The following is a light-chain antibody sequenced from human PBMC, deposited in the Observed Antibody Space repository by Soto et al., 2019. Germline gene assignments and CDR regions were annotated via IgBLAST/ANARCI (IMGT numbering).Light chain of an antibody. Sequence: EIVLTQSPGTLSLSPGERATLSCRASQSVSSSYLAWYQQKPGQAPRLLIYGASSRATGIPDRFSGSGSGTDLPLTINRLEPEDVAVYYCQQYGSSPGTFGQGTKVEIK. V-gene: IGKV3-20*01. J-gene: IGKJ1*01. CDR1: QSVSSSY. CDR2: GAS. CDR3: QQYGSSPGT.